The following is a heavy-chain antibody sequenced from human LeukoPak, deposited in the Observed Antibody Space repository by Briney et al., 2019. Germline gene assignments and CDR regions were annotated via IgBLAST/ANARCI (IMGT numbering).Heavy chain of an antibody. J-gene: IGHJ4*02. CDR1: GGSMSSYY. CDR3: ARGVYIAAAQYGY. D-gene: IGHD6-13*01. V-gene: IGHV4-59*01. Sequence: SETLSLTCTVSGGSMSSYYWSWIRQPPGKELEWIGYIYYSGSTKYKPSLKSRVTISVDTSKNQFSLNLGSVTAADTAVYYCARGVYIAAAQYGYWGQGTLVTVSS. CDR2: IYYSGST.